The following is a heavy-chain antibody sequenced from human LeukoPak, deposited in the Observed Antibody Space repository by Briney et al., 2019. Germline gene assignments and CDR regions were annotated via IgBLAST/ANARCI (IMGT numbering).Heavy chain of an antibody. V-gene: IGHV3-21*01. D-gene: IGHD5-24*01. CDR3: ARDRDQMATIDY. CDR1: GFTFSSYS. CDR2: ISSSSSYI. J-gene: IGHJ4*02. Sequence: GGSLRLSCAASGFTFSSYSMNWVRQAPGKGLEWVSSISSSSSYIYYADSVKGRFTISRDNAKNSLYLQMNSLRAEDTAVYYCARDRDQMATIDYWGQGTLVTVSS.